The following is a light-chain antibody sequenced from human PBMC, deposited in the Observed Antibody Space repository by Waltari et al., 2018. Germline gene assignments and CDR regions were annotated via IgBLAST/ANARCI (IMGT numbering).Light chain of an antibody. V-gene: IGLV3-19*01. CDR2: GNN. CDR3: HSRDASGVGGS. Sequence: SSELTQDPTVSVAMGQTVRLTCQGDSLRSYYASWYQQRPGQAPILVFSGNNNRPSGVPDRFSGSSSDNTAVLTITGAQAEDEASYYCHSRDASGVGGSFGGGTKLTVL. J-gene: IGLJ2*01. CDR1: SLRSYY.